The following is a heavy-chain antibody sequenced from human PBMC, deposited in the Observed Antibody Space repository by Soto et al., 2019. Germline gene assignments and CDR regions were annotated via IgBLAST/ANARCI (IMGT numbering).Heavy chain of an antibody. V-gene: IGHV1-46*01. J-gene: IGHJ4*02. D-gene: IGHD2-21*02. CDR1: GDTFTNYY. Sequence: ASVKVSSKASGDTFTNYYIHLVRQAPGQGLEWMGTVNPSGGHTTYSQNFLGRVTMTRDTSTSTLYMELTSLTSDDTAVYYCPRGGPVVVVTAAFDYWGQGTLVPFSS. CDR3: PRGGPVVVVTAAFDY. CDR2: VNPSGGHT.